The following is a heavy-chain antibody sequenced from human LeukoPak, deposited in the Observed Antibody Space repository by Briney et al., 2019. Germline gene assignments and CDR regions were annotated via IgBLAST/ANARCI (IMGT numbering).Heavy chain of an antibody. V-gene: IGHV4-4*07. CDR3: ARDRGQLLGNYYYYYYMDV. D-gene: IGHD6-19*01. Sequence: SETLSLTCTVSGGSISSYYWSWIRQPVGKGLEWIGRIYTSGSTNYNPSLKSRVTMSVDTSKNQFSLKLSSVTAADTAVYYCARDRGQLLGNYYYYYYMDVWGKGTTVTVSS. J-gene: IGHJ6*03. CDR1: GGSISSYY. CDR2: IYTSGST.